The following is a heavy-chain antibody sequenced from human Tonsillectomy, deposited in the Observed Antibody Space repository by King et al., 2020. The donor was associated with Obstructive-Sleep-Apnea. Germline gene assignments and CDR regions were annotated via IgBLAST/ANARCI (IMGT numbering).Heavy chain of an antibody. CDR1: GFTFRSYA. CDR2: ISGSGGGT. Sequence: EVQLVESGGGLVQPGGSLRLSCAGSGFTFRSYAMSWVRQVPGKGLEWVSGISGSGGGTHYADSVKGRFTISRDNSKNTLYLQLNSLRAEDTAVYYCAKDSMDYDTLTAPVDYWGQGTLVTVSS. V-gene: IGHV3-23*04. J-gene: IGHJ4*02. CDR3: AKDSMDYDTLTAPVDY. D-gene: IGHD3-9*01.